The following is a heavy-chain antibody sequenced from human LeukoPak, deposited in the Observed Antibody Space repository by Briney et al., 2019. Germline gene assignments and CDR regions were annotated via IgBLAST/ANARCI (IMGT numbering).Heavy chain of an antibody. V-gene: IGHV3-11*01. CDR2: NSSSGDTI. CDR1: GFTFSDYY. Sequence: GRSLRLSCAASGFTFSDYYISWIRQAPGKGLEWVSYNSSSGDTIYYADSVKGRFTISRDNANNSLYLQMNSLRAEDTAVYYCARGIGSSSILDFWGQGTLVTVSS. J-gene: IGHJ4*02. D-gene: IGHD6-6*01. CDR3: ARGIGSSSILDF.